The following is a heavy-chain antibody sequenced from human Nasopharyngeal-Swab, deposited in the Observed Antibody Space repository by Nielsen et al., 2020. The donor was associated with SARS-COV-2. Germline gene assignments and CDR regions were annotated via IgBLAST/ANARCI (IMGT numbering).Heavy chain of an antibody. Sequence: WIRQPPGKGLEWIGYIYYSGSTNYNPSPKSRVTISVDTSKNQFSLKLSSVTAADTAVYYCARGEPWKEWFDPWGQGTLVTVSS. CDR2: IYYSGST. CDR3: ARGEPWKEWFDP. V-gene: IGHV4-59*01. D-gene: IGHD1-1*01. J-gene: IGHJ5*02.